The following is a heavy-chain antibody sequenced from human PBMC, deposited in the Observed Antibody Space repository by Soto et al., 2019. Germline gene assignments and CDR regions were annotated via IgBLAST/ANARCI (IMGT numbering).Heavy chain of an antibody. Sequence: SETLSLTCTVSGGSVSSGSYYWSWIRQPPGKGLEWIGYIYYSGSTNYNPSLKSRVTISVDTSKNQFSLKLSSVTAADTAVYYCARNLRYDPIWNGYWGQGTQVTVSS. CDR3: ARNLRYDPIWNGY. CDR1: GGSVSSGSYY. V-gene: IGHV4-61*01. J-gene: IGHJ4*02. CDR2: IYYSGST. D-gene: IGHD3-3*01.